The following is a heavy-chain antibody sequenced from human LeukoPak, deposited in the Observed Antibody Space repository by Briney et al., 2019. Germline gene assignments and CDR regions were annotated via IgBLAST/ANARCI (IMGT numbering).Heavy chain of an antibody. Sequence: PGGSLRLSCAASGFTVSSNYMSWVRQAPGKGLEWVSVIYSGGSTYYADSVKGRFTISRDNSKNTLYLQMNSLRAEDTAVYYCARWYGAYSHPYDYWGQGTLVTVSS. CDR1: GFTVSSNY. J-gene: IGHJ4*02. CDR2: IYSGGST. V-gene: IGHV3-53*01. CDR3: ARWYGAYSHPYDY. D-gene: IGHD4-23*01.